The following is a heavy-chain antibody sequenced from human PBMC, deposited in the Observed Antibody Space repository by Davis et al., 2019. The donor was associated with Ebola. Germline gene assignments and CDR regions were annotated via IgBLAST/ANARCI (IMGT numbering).Heavy chain of an antibody. CDR2: IDHSGTT. Sequence: MPSETLSLTCAVSGGPFNGYYWSWIRQPPGKGLEWIAEIDHSGTTNYNSSLKSRITIAVDTSKKQFSLRLISVTAADTAVYYCARGNGDYPNWFDPWGQGTLVTVSS. CDR3: ARGNGDYPNWFDP. V-gene: IGHV4-34*01. J-gene: IGHJ5*02. CDR1: GGPFNGYY. D-gene: IGHD4-17*01.